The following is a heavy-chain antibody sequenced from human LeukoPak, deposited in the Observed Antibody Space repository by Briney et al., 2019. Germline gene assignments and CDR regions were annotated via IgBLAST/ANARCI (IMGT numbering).Heavy chain of an antibody. CDR1: GYSFTSYW. V-gene: IGHV5-51*01. J-gene: IGHJ4*02. D-gene: IGHD2-15*01. CDR3: ARTYCGGGSCYFAGFDY. Sequence: GESLKISCKGSGYSFTSYWIGWVRQMPGKGLEWMGIIYPGDSDTRYSPSFQGQVTISADKSISTAYLQWSSLKASDTAMYYCARTYCGGGSCYFAGFDYWGQGTLVTVSS. CDR2: IYPGDSDT.